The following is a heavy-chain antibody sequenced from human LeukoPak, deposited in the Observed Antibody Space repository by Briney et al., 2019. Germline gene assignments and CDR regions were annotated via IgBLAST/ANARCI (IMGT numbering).Heavy chain of an antibody. CDR1: GYSFTSYW. CDR3: ARRYCSSTSCVGWFDP. J-gene: IGHJ5*02. CDR2: IYPGDSDT. D-gene: IGHD2-2*01. Sequence: GESLKISCKGSGYSFTSYWIGWVRQMPGKGLEWMGIIYPGDSDTRYSPSFQGQVTISADKSISTAYLQWSSLKASDTAMYYCARRYCSSTSCVGWFDPWGQGTLVTVPS. V-gene: IGHV5-51*01.